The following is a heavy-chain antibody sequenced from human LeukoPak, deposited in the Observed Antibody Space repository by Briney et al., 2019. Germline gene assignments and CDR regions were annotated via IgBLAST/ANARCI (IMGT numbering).Heavy chain of an antibody. Sequence: PGGSLRLSCAASGFTFSSYSMNWVRQAPGKGLEWVSSISSSSSHIYYADSVKGRFTISRDNAKNSLYLQMNSLRAEDTAVYYCARDALWIDYWGQGTLVTVSS. D-gene: IGHD3-10*01. CDR2: ISSSSSHI. CDR1: GFTFSSYS. V-gene: IGHV3-21*01. CDR3: ARDALWIDY. J-gene: IGHJ4*02.